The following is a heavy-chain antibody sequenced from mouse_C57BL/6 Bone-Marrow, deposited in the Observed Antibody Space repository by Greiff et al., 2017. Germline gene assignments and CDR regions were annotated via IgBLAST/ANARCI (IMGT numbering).Heavy chain of an antibody. CDR2: ISSGGDYI. D-gene: IGHD1-1*01. V-gene: IGHV5-9-1*02. Sequence: DVKLVESGEGLVKPGGSLKLSCAASGFTFSSYAMSWVRQTPEKRLEWVAYISSGGDYIYYADTVKGRFPISRDNARNTLNQQMSSLKSEDTASDYGTRALLFPGGLAYWGQGTLVTVSA. CDR3: TRALLFPGGLAY. J-gene: IGHJ3*01. CDR1: GFTFSSYA.